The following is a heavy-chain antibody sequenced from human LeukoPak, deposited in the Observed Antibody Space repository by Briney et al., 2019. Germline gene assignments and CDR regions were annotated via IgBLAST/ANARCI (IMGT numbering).Heavy chain of an antibody. D-gene: IGHD3-22*01. CDR2: IIPILGIA. J-gene: IGHJ4*02. CDR1: GGTFSSYA. V-gene: IGHV1-69*04. CDR3: ASSYYYDSSGYYYYRLDY. Sequence: PVKVSCKASGGTFSSYAISWVRQAPGQGLEWMGRIIPILGIANYAQKFQGRVTITADKSTSTAYMELSSLRSEDTAVYYCASSYYYDSSGYYYYRLDYWGQGTLVTVSS.